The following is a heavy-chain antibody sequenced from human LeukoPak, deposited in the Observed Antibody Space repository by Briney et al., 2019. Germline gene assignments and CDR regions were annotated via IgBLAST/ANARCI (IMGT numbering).Heavy chain of an antibody. Sequence: APVKVSCKASGYVFTSHYIHWMRQAPGHGLEWMGMINPSGGSTSYAQKFQGRVTITADESTSTAYMELSSLRSEDTAVYYCARGHIVVVPAATEYNWFDPWGQGTLVTVSS. D-gene: IGHD2-2*01. CDR2: INPSGGST. CDR3: ARGHIVVVPAATEYNWFDP. CDR1: GYVFTSHY. J-gene: IGHJ5*02. V-gene: IGHV1-46*01.